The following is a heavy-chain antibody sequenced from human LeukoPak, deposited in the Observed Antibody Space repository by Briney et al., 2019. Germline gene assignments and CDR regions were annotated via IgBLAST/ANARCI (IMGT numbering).Heavy chain of an antibody. Sequence: ASVKVSCKASGYTFTSYGISWVRQAPGQGLEWMGWISAYNGNTNYAQKLQGRVTMTTDTSTSTAYMELRSLRSDGTAVYYCAREHYYDSSGYYHGKYYFDYWGQGTLVTVSS. J-gene: IGHJ4*02. V-gene: IGHV1-18*01. CDR1: GYTFTSYG. D-gene: IGHD3-22*01. CDR2: ISAYNGNT. CDR3: AREHYYDSSGYYHGKYYFDY.